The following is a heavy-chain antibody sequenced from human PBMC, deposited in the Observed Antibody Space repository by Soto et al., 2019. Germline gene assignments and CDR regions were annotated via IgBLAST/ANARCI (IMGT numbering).Heavy chain of an antibody. D-gene: IGHD6-13*01. J-gene: IGHJ4*02. CDR2: IIPILGIA. CDR3: ARSPPGYSSSTGDY. CDR1: GGTFSSYT. Sequence: QVQLVQSGAEVKKPGSSVKVSCKASGGTFSSYTISWVRQAPGQGLEWMGRIIPILGIANYAQKFQGRVTITADKSTITAYMELSSLRSEDTAVYYCARSPPGYSSSTGDYWGQGTLVTVSS. V-gene: IGHV1-69*02.